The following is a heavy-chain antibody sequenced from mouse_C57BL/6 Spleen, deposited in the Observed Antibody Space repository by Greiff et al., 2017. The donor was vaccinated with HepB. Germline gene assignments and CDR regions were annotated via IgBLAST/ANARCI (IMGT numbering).Heavy chain of an antibody. Sequence: DVMLVESGGGLVQPGGSLKLSCAASGFTFSDYYMYWVRQIPEKRLEWVAYISNGGGSTYYPDTVKGRFTISRDNAKNTLYLQMSRLKSEDTAMYYCARGGNYVDYAMDYWGQGTSVTVSS. CDR2: ISNGGGST. CDR1: GFTFSDYY. V-gene: IGHV5-12*01. J-gene: IGHJ4*01. D-gene: IGHD2-1*01. CDR3: ARGGNYVDYAMDY.